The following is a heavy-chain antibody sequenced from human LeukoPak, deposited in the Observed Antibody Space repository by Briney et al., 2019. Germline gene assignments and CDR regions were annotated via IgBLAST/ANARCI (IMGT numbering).Heavy chain of an antibody. CDR1: GGSITTTDFD. V-gene: IGHV4-39*01. D-gene: IGHD1-26*01. Sequence: SETLSLTCAVSGGSITTTDFDWAWIRQPPGQGFEWIATISSSGKAYYYPSLLSRVTISVDTSKNQFSLDVTSVTAADTGLFYCARFKGGTGFDYWGRGILVIVS. J-gene: IGHJ4*02. CDR3: ARFKGGTGFDY. CDR2: ISSSGKA.